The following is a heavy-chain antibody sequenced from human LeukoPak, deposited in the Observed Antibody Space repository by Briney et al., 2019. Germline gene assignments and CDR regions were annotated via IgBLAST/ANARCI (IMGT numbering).Heavy chain of an antibody. CDR2: INHSGST. CDR1: GGSFSGYY. J-gene: IGHJ4*02. V-gene: IGHV4-34*01. Sequence: SETLPLTCAVYGGSFSGYYRSWIRQPPGKGLEWIGEINHSGSTNYNPSLKSRVTISVDTSKNQFSLKLSSVTAADTAVYYCARVTDWNDLDYWGPGTLVTVSS. D-gene: IGHD1-1*01. CDR3: ARVTDWNDLDY.